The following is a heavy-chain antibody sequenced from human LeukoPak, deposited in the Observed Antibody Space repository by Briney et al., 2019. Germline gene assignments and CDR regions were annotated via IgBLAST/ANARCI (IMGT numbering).Heavy chain of an antibody. D-gene: IGHD6-19*01. CDR1: GFTFSSYS. V-gene: IGHV3-21*01. CDR3: ARDSSGSTTHYYYYYYGMDV. CDR2: ISSSSSYI. Sequence: GGSLRLSCAASGFTFSSYSMNWVRQAPGKGLEWVSSISSSSSYIYYADSVKGRFTISRDNAKNSLYLQMNSLRAEDTAVYYCARDSSGSTTHYYYYYYGMDVWGQGTTVTVSS. J-gene: IGHJ6*02.